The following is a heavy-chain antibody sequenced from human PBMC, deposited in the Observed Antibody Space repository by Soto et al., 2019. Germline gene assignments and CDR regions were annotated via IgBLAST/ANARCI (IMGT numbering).Heavy chain of an antibody. CDR3: ARVPTVVTRSWYFDL. CDR2: ISYDGSNK. D-gene: IGHD3-10*01. Sequence: GESLKISCAASGFTFSSFAMHWVRQAPGKGLEWVAVISYDGSNKYYADSVKGRFTISRDNSKNTLYLQMNSPRAEDTAVYYCARVPTVVTRSWYFDLWGRGTLVTVSS. V-gene: IGHV3-30-3*01. CDR1: GFTFSSFA. J-gene: IGHJ2*01.